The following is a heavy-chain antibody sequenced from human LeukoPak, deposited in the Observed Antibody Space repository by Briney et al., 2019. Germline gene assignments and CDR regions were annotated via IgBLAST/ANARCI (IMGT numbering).Heavy chain of an antibody. Sequence: GGSRRLSCAASGFTLSSYSMNWVRQAPGKGLEWVSSISRSSAYIYYADSVKGRFTISRDNAKNSLYLQMNSLRAEDTAVYYCASFPPYMVRTDAFDIWGQGTMVTVSS. CDR3: ASFPPYMVRTDAFDI. D-gene: IGHD3-10*01. J-gene: IGHJ3*02. CDR2: ISRSSAYI. CDR1: GFTLSSYS. V-gene: IGHV3-21*01.